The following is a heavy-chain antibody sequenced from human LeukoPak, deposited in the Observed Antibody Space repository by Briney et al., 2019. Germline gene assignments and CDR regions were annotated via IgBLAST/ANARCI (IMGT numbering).Heavy chain of an antibody. Sequence: CAXSXFTFSSYWMSWVRQAPGKGLEWGAHIKQDGSEKYYVDSVKGRFTISRDNSKNTLYMQMKRLRAEDTGVYYCXXXNXXXXPXXXXXXXXSXILYWGQGTLVTVSS. CDR2: IKQDGSEK. V-gene: IGHV3-7*01. J-gene: IGHJ4*02. CDR3: XXXNXXXXPXXXXXXXXSXILY. CDR1: XFTFSSYW.